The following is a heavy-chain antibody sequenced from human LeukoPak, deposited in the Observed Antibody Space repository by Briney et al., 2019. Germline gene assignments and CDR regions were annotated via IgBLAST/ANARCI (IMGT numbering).Heavy chain of an antibody. V-gene: IGHV3-33*01. D-gene: IGHD3-22*01. Sequence: PGGSLRLSCAASGFTFTWYGIHWVRQAPGKGLEWVAVIWYDGSKKYYADSVKGRFTISRDNAKNSLYLQMNSLRDEDTAVYYCARDYDNSGYYLNWFEPWGQGTLVTVSS. J-gene: IGHJ5*02. CDR1: GFTFTWYG. CDR2: IWYDGSKK. CDR3: ARDYDNSGYYLNWFEP.